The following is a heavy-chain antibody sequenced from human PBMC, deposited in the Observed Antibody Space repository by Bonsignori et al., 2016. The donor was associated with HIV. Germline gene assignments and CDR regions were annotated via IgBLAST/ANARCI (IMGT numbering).Heavy chain of an antibody. D-gene: IGHD7-27*01. CDR3: ARGLLTGGGAFDI. J-gene: IGHJ3*02. V-gene: IGHV4-34*01. Sequence: RQAPGKGLEWIGEINHSGSTNYNPSLKSRVTISVDTSKNQFSLKLSSVTAADTAVYYCARGLLTGGGAFDIWGQGTMVTVSS. CDR2: INHSGST.